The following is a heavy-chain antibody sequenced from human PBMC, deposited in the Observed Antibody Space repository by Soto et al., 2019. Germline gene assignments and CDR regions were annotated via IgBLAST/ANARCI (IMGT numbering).Heavy chain of an antibody. Sequence: EVQLLESGGGLVQPGGSLRLSCAASGFTFSSYAMSWVRQAPGKGLEWVSDISGSGGSTYYADSVKGRFTISRDNSRNTVYLQMNSLRAEDTAVYNCAKGSGYSYGYTLWFDPWGPGTLVTVSS. CDR3: AKGSGYSYGYTLWFDP. J-gene: IGHJ5*02. CDR1: GFTFSSYA. CDR2: ISGSGGST. V-gene: IGHV3-23*01. D-gene: IGHD5-18*01.